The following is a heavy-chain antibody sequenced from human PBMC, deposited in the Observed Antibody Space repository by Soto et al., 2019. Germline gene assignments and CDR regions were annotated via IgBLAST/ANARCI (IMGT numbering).Heavy chain of an antibody. V-gene: IGHV5-51*01. CDR1: GYSFTSYW. CDR2: IYPGDSDT. D-gene: IGHD1-1*01. J-gene: IGHJ6*03. CDR3: AKDPGNELERRLYYYYYMDV. Sequence: GESLKISCKGSGYSFTSYWIGWVRQMPGKGLEWMGIIYPGDSDTRYSPSFQGQVTISADKSISTAYLQWSSLKASDTAMYYCAKDPGNELERRLYYYYYMDVWGKGTTVTVSS.